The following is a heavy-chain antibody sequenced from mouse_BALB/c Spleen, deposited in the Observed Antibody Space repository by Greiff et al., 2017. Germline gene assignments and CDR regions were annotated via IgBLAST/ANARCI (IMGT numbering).Heavy chain of an antibody. V-gene: IGHV2-5-1*01. D-gene: IGHD1-1*01. J-gene: IGHJ3*01. CDR3: AKNYNYPAWFAY. CDR2: IWRGGST. CDR1: GFSLTSYG. Sequence: VKLVESGPSLVQPSQSLSITCTVSGFSLTSYGVHWVRQSPGKGLEWLGVIWRGGSTDYNAAFMSRLSITKDNSKSQVFFKMNSLQADDTAIYYCAKNYNYPAWFAYWGQGTLVTVSA.